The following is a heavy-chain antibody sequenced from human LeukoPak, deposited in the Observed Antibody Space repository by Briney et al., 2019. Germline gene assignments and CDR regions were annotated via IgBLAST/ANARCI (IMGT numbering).Heavy chain of an antibody. CDR1: GYTFTSYS. V-gene: IGHV1-2*02. Sequence: ASVKVSCKASGYTFTSYSITWVRQAPGQGLEWMGWINPKSGSTNYAQQYQGGVTMTRDTSIRTAYMALSSPRPDDTAVYFCARDGQGSGKTYDYWGQGTLVTVSS. CDR2: INPKSGST. J-gene: IGHJ4*02. D-gene: IGHD1-1*01. CDR3: ARDGQGSGKTYDY.